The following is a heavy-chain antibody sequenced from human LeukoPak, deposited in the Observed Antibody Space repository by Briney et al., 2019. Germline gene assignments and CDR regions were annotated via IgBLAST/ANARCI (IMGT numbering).Heavy chain of an antibody. CDR1: GFTFSSYA. V-gene: IGHV3-23*01. D-gene: IGHD3-16*02. CDR2: ISGCSGST. J-gene: IGHJ4*02. CDR3: AKGARLGELSYCDY. Sequence: GGSLRLSCAASGFTFSSYAMSWVRQAPGKGLEWVSGISGCSGSTYYADSVKGRFTISRDNSKNTLYLQMNSLRAEDTAVYYCAKGARLGELSYCDYWGQGTLVTVSS.